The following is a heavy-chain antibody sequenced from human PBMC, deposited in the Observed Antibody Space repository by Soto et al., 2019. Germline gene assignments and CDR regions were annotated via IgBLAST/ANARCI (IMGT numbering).Heavy chain of an antibody. D-gene: IGHD3-16*01. J-gene: IGHJ4*02. CDR3: ARGENDYNGGGSTRFDY. V-gene: IGHV1-18*01. CDR1: GYTFTSYG. Sequence: ASAKVSCKASGYTFTSYGISWVLQAPGQGLEWMGWISAYNGNTNYAQKLQGRVTMTTDTSTSTAYMELRSLRSDDTAVYYCARGENDYNGGGSTRFDYWGQGTLVTVSS. CDR2: ISAYNGNT.